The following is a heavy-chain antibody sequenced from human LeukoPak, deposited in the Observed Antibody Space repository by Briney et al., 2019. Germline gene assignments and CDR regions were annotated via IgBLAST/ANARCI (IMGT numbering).Heavy chain of an antibody. CDR2: ISYVGSNK. CDR3: ARVSDESSWYGNWFDP. D-gene: IGHD6-13*01. J-gene: IGHJ5*02. CDR1: GFTFSSYA. V-gene: IGHV3-30-3*01. Sequence: GGSLRLSCAASGFTFSSYAMHWVRQAPGKGLEWVAVISYVGSNKYYADSVKGRFTISRDNSKNTLYLQMNSLRAEDTAVYYCARVSDESSWYGNWFDPWGQGTLVTVSS.